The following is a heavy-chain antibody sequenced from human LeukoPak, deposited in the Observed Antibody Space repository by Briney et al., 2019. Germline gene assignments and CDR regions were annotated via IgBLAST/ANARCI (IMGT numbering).Heavy chain of an antibody. CDR1: GFTFSSYS. CDR2: ISSSSSYI. D-gene: IGHD3-22*01. J-gene: IGHJ4*02. CDR3: ARDLKYYDSSGFDY. V-gene: IGHV3-21*01. Sequence: PGGSLRLSCATSGFTFSSYSMNWVRQAPGKGLEWVSCISSSSSYIYYTDSVKGRFTISRDNAKNSLTLRMNSLRAEDTAMYYCARDLKYYDSSGFDYWGQGTLVTVSS.